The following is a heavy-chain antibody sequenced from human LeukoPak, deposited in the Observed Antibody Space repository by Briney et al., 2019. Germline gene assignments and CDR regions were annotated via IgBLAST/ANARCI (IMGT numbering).Heavy chain of an antibody. CDR1: GFTFSDYY. J-gene: IGHJ6*03. V-gene: IGHV3-11*04. CDR2: ISSSGSTI. D-gene: IGHD2-8*01. Sequence: GGSPRLSCAASGFTFSDYYMSWIRQAPGKGLEWVSYISSSGSTIYYADSVKGRFTISRDNAKNSLYLQMNSLRAEDTAVYYCARPIEDCTNGVCYTGGYYYYYMDVWGKGTTVTVSS. CDR3: ARPIEDCTNGVCYTGGYYYYYMDV.